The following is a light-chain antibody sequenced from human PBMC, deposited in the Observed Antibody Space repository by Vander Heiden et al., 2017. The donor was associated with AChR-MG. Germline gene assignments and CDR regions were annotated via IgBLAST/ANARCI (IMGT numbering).Light chain of an antibody. CDR1: SSDVGGYNY. J-gene: IGLJ1*01. CDR2: DVS. V-gene: IGLV2-14*03. Sequence: QSALTQPASVSGSPGQSFTISCTGTSSDVGGYNYVSWYQQHPGKAPKLIIYDVSNRPSGVSNRFSGSKSGNTASLTISGLQAEDEADYYCSSFTTISTYVFGPGTKVTVL. CDR3: SSFTTISTYV.